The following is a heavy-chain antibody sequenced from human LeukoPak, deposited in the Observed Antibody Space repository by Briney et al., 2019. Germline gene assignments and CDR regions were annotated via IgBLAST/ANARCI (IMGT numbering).Heavy chain of an antibody. CDR3: ARVTMIVAHAFDI. D-gene: IGHD3-22*01. V-gene: IGHV4-38-2*02. Sequence: SETLSLTCTVSGYSISSGYYWGWIRQPPGKGLEWIGSIYHSGSTYYNPSLKSRVTISVDTSKNQFSLKLSSVTAADTAVYYCARVTMIVAHAFDIWGQGTMVTVSS. CDR1: GYSISSGYY. J-gene: IGHJ3*02. CDR2: IYHSGST.